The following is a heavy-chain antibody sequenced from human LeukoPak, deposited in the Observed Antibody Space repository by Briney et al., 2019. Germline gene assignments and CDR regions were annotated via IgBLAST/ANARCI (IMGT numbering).Heavy chain of an antibody. CDR3: ARERRRVIDY. V-gene: IGHV3-43*01. D-gene: IGHD1-26*01. Sequence: GGSLRLSCAASGFTFDDYTMHWVRQVPGKGLQWVSLITWDGGSTFYADSVKGLLTISRDNSKKSLSLQMYGLSTEDTALYYCARERRRVIDYWGQGTLVAVSS. CDR1: GFTFDDYT. CDR2: ITWDGGST. J-gene: IGHJ4*02.